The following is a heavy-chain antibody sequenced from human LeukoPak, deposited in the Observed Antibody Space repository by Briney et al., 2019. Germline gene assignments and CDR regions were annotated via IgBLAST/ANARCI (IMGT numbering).Heavy chain of an antibody. D-gene: IGHD3-22*01. Sequence: SETLSLTCTVSGGSIGSHYWSWIRQPPGKGLEWIGYIYYSGSTNYNPSLKSRVTISVDTSKNQFSLKLSSVTAADAAVYYCARQDYDSSGYYSFDYWGQGTLVTVSS. CDR2: IYYSGST. CDR1: GGSIGSHY. CDR3: ARQDYDSSGYYSFDY. J-gene: IGHJ4*02. V-gene: IGHV4-59*11.